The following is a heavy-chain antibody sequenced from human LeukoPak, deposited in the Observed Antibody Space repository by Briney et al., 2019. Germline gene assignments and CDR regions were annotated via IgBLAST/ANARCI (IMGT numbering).Heavy chain of an antibody. Sequence: SETLSLTCSFSIVPIKNYYWNWLRQSPGKGLQWIGYIYYTGSTDYNFSLKSRVTISLDTSENHFSLSLSSVTAADSALYFCASSRGPSSSWSFDSWGQGILVTVSS. CDR1: IVPIKNYY. CDR3: ASSRGPSSSWSFDS. D-gene: IGHD6-13*01. V-gene: IGHV4-59*01. J-gene: IGHJ4*02. CDR2: IYYTGST.